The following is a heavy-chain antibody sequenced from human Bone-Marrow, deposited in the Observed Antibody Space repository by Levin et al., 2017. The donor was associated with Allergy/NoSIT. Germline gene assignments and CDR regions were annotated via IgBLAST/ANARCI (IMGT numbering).Heavy chain of an antibody. V-gene: IGHV3-7*04. CDR1: RFTFSSYW. Sequence: PGESLKISCAASRFTFSSYWMSWVRQAPGKGLEWVANIKPDGSEQYYVDSVKGRFTISRDNAKNSLFLQMNSLRAEDTAVYYCARDGDIPVAAPHHDSWGQGTLVTVSS. J-gene: IGHJ4*02. CDR2: IKPDGSEQ. D-gene: IGHD6-19*01. CDR3: ARDGDIPVAAPHHDS.